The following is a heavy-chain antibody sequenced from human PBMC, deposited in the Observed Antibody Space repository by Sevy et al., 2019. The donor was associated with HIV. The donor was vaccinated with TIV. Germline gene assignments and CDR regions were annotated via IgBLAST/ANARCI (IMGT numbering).Heavy chain of an antibody. Sequence: SCAASGFAFSDYAMHWVRQAPGKGLEWVAAISYAGDNKYFADSVKGRFTVSKDNSKNTLYLEMNSLRAEDTAVYYCAKAYADCSGGTCYTAHYYYDMDVWGRGATVTVSS. D-gene: IGHD2-15*01. J-gene: IGHJ6*02. CDR3: AKAYADCSGGTCYTAHYYYDMDV. CDR2: ISYAGDNK. V-gene: IGHV3-30*18. CDR1: GFAFSDYA.